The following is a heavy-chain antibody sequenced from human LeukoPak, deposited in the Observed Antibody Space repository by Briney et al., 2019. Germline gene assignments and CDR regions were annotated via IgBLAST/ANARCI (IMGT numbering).Heavy chain of an antibody. CDR3: ARRAEQPVVTLNWFDP. V-gene: IGHV4-34*01. J-gene: IGHJ5*02. CDR1: GVSFSGYC. CDR2: INHSGST. D-gene: IGHD6-13*01. Sequence: SETLFLTCAVYGVSFSGYCWSWIRQPPGKGLEWIGEINHSGSTNYNPSLKSRVTISVDTSKNQFSLKLSSVTAAHTAGYCFARRAEQPVVTLNWFDPWGQGTLVTVSS.